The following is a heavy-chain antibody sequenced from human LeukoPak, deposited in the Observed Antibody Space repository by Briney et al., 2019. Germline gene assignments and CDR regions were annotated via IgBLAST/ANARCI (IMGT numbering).Heavy chain of an antibody. J-gene: IGHJ4*02. CDR1: GYTFTSYH. D-gene: IGHD3-16*01. CDR3: ARVDVAMITGDFDY. CDR2: MDPSSGDA. Sequence: VASVKVSCKASGYTFTSYHITWVRQSTGQGLEWMGWMDPSSGDAGFAPKFQGRVTMTRDTSISTAYMEVSKLRIEDTAVYYCARVDVAMITGDFDYWGQGTRVIVSS. V-gene: IGHV1-8*02.